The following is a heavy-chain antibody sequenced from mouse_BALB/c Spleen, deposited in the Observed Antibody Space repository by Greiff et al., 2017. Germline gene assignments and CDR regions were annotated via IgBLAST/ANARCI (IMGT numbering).Heavy chain of an antibody. CDR3: AQDYDGYYGGFAY. CDR2: ISYSGST. Sequence: EVKLQQSGPSLVKPSQTLSLTCSVTGDSITSGYWNWIRKFPGNKLEYMGYISYSGSTYYNPSLKSRISITRDTSKNQYYLQLKSVTTEDTATYYCAQDYDGYYGGFAYWGQGTLVTVSA. V-gene: IGHV3-8*02. CDR1: GDSITSGY. D-gene: IGHD2-3*01. J-gene: IGHJ3*01.